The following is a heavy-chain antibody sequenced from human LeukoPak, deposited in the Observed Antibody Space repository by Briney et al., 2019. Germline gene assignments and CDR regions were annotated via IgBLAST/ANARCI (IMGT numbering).Heavy chain of an antibody. CDR1: GFTFSSYG. CDR2: IQYDGSKK. D-gene: IGHD3-9*01. V-gene: IGHV3-30*02. CDR3: AKDGGEYYDILTGYYPRLYYMDV. J-gene: IGHJ6*03. Sequence: GGSLRLSCAASGFTFSSYGMHWVRQAPGKGLEWVAFIQYDGSKKYYADSVKGRFTISRDNYKNTLYLQMNSLRAEDTAVYYCAKDGGEYYDILTGYYPRLYYMDVWGKGTTVTISS.